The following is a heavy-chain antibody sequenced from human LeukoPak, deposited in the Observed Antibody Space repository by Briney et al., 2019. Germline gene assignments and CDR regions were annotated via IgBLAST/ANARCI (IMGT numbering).Heavy chain of an antibody. D-gene: IGHD6-19*01. V-gene: IGHV3-74*01. CDR3: ARDNAPQTYSSGWYDS. CDR1: GFSFRTHW. CDR2: INSDGNNT. Sequence: GGSLRLSCAASGFSFRTHWMHWVRQASGTGLVWVSRINSDGNNTNYVESVKGRFTISRDNAKNTLYLQMNSLRAEDSAVYYCARDNAPQTYSSGWYDSWGQGALVTVSS. J-gene: IGHJ5*01.